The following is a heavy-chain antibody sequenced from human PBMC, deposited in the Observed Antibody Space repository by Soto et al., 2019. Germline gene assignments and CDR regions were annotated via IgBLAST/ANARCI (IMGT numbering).Heavy chain of an antibody. CDR1: GFTFSSYS. CDR2: ISSSSSTI. V-gene: IGHV3-48*02. CDR3: ASELAAINWFDP. Sequence: GGSLRLSCAASGFTFSSYSMNWVRQAPGKGLEWVSYISSSSSTIYYADSVKGRFTISRDNAKNSLYLQMNNLRDEDTAVYYCASELAAINWFDPWGQGTLVTVSS. D-gene: IGHD1-1*01. J-gene: IGHJ5*02.